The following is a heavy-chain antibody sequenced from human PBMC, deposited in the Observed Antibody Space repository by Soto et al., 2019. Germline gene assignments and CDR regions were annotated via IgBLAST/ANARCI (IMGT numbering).Heavy chain of an antibody. J-gene: IGHJ4*02. CDR2: ISISSSDR. CDR1: GFTLRTYT. Sequence: PGGSLRLSCAASGFTLRTYTMNWVRQAPGKGLEWVSSISISSSDRYYADSVRGRFTISRDNAKNALYLQMNSLRADDTAVYYCAGDPYYYGSAFWGQGALVTVSS. CDR3: AGDPYYYGSAF. V-gene: IGHV3-21*06. D-gene: IGHD3-10*01.